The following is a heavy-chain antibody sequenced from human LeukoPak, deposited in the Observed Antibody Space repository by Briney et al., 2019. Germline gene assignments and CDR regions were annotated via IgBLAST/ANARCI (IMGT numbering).Heavy chain of an antibody. D-gene: IGHD1-1*01. CDR2: IRSDGDR. J-gene: IGHJ4*02. CDR1: GFNFSSYW. V-gene: IGHV3-7*01. CDR3: AREDGTFDY. Sequence: GGSLRLSCAASGFNFSSYWMNWVRQAPGKGLEWVANIRSDGDRHYMDSVKGRFTISRDNAKNSLSLQMNSLRAEDTAVYYCAREDGTFDYWGQGALVTVSS.